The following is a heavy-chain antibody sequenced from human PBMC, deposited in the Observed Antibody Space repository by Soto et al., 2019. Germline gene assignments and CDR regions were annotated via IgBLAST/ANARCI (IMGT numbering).Heavy chain of an antibody. Sequence: GGSLRLSCAASGFAFSTFAMTWVRQAPGKGLEWVAAISVSGNNAYYADSVKGRLTISRDNSQNSVFLQMSSLRADDTAVYYCARDQLRPGILYSLGVLLPEYGLWGQGTLVTVSS. J-gene: IGHJ4*02. V-gene: IGHV3-23*01. CDR2: ISVSGNNA. CDR1: GFAFSTFA. CDR3: ARDQLRPGILYSLGVLLPEYGL. D-gene: IGHD3-22*01.